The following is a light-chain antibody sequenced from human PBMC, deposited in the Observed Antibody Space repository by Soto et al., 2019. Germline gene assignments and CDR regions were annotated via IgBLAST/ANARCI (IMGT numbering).Light chain of an antibody. CDR2: SAS. CDR1: QSVSSSY. CDR3: QLYDNSLYT. J-gene: IGKJ2*01. V-gene: IGKV3-20*01. Sequence: EIVLTQSLGTLCLSPGERASLSCRAIQSVSSSYLAWYQQKPGLAPRLLIYSASTRATGIPDRFSGSGSGTDITLTISRLEPEDFAVYYCQLYDNSLYTFGQGTKLEIK.